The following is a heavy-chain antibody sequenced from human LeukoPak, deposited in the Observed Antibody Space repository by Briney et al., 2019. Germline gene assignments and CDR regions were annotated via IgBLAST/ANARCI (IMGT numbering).Heavy chain of an antibody. CDR3: ARGNRVAVAGNAFDI. D-gene: IGHD6-19*01. Sequence: VASVKVSCKASGYTFTGYYMHWVRQAPGQGLEWMGWINPNSGGTNYAQKFQGRVTMTRDTSISTAYMELSRLRSDDTAVYYCARGNRVAVAGNAFDIWGQGTMVTVSS. CDR2: INPNSGGT. J-gene: IGHJ3*02. V-gene: IGHV1-2*02. CDR1: GYTFTGYY.